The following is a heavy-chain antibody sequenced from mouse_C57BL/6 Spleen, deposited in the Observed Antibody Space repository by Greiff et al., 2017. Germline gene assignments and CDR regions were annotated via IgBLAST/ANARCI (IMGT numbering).Heavy chain of an antibody. V-gene: IGHV1-59*01. CDR3: ARGDNYHVFFDY. CDR1: GYTFTSYW. D-gene: IGHD1-3*01. Sequence: QVHVKQPGAELVRPGTSVKLSCKASGYTFTSYWMHWVKQRPGQGLEWIGVIDPSDSYTNYNQKFKGKATLTVDTSSSTAYMQLSSLTSEDSAVYYCARGDNYHVFFDYWGQGTTLTVSS. CDR2: IDPSDSYT. J-gene: IGHJ2*01.